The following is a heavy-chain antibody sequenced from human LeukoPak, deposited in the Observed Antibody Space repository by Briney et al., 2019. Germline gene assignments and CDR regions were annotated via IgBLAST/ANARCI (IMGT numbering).Heavy chain of an antibody. CDR1: GFTFSSYA. V-gene: IGHV3-30-3*01. Sequence: GGSLRLSCAASGFTFSSYAMHWVRQAPGKGLEWVAVISYDGSNKYYADSVKGRFTISRDNSKNTLYLQMNSLRAEDTAVYYCARDGKGVLRFLEWLSPTDNWFGPWGQGTLVTVSS. J-gene: IGHJ5*02. D-gene: IGHD3-3*01. CDR3: ARDGKGVLRFLEWLSPTDNWFGP. CDR2: ISYDGSNK.